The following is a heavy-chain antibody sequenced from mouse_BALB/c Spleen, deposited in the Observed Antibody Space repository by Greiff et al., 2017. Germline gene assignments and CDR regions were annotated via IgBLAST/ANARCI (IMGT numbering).Heavy chain of an antibody. D-gene: IGHD3-3*01. J-gene: IGHJ3*01. CDR2: ISNGGGST. CDR3: ARQGRAGDAWFAY. V-gene: IGHV5-12-2*01. Sequence: EVKLQESGGGLVQPGGSLKLSCAASGFTFSSYTMSWVRQTPEKRLEWVAYISNGGGSTYYPDTVKGRFTISRDNAKNTLYLQMSSLKSEDTAMYYCARQGRAGDAWFAYWGQGTLVTVSA. CDR1: GFTFSSYT.